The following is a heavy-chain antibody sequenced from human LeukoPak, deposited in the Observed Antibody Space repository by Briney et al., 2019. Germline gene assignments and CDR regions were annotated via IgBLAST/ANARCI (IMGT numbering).Heavy chain of an antibody. D-gene: IGHD3-22*01. CDR2: ISAYNGNT. CDR1: GYTFTSYG. Sequence: ASVKVSCKASGYTFTSYGISWVRQAPGQGLEWMGWISAYNGNTNYAQKLQGRVTMTTDTSTSTAYMELRSLRSDDTAVYYCAREGDYYDSSARFDYWGRGTLVTVSS. J-gene: IGHJ4*02. CDR3: AREGDYYDSSARFDY. V-gene: IGHV1-18*01.